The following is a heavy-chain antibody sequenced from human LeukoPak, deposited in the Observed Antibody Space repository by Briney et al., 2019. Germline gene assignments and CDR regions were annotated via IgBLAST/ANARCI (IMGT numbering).Heavy chain of an antibody. J-gene: IGHJ4*02. CDR3: ARGPGYCSGGSCPDY. Sequence: GGSLRLSCAASGLTVSSSYMSWVRQAPGKGLEWVSIIYNDGSTYYADSMKGRFTISRDNSKNTLYLQVNSLRDEDTAVYYCARGPGYCSGGSCPDYWGQGTLVTVSS. V-gene: IGHV3-53*01. D-gene: IGHD2-15*01. CDR1: GLTVSSSY. CDR2: IYNDGST.